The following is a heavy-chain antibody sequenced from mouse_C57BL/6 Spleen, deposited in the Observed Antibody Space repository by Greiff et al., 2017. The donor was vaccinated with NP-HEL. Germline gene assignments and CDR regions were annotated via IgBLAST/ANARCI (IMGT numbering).Heavy chain of an antibody. Sequence: VQVVESGPELVKPGASVKISCKASGYTFTDYYINWVKQRPGQGLEWIGWIYPGSGNTKYNEKFKGKATLTVDTSSSTAYMQLSSLTSEDSAVYFCARSDDGYYEYFDVWGTGTTVTVSS. J-gene: IGHJ1*03. CDR3: ARSDDGYYEYFDV. V-gene: IGHV1-84*01. CDR2: IYPGSGNT. CDR1: GYTFTDYY. D-gene: IGHD2-3*01.